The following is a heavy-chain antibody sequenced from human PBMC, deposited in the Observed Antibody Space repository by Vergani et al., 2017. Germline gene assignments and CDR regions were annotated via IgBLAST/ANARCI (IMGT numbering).Heavy chain of an antibody. CDR1: GGSFSGYY. CDR3: ARGKLVHQYSSSWKPIDY. V-gene: IGHV4-34*01. Sequence: QVQLQQWGAGLLKPSETLSLTCAVYGGSFSGYYWSWIRQPPGKGLEWIGEINHSGSTNYNPSLKSRVTISVDTSKNQFSLKLGSGTAADTAVYYCARGKLVHQYSSSWKPIDYWGQGTLVTVSS. D-gene: IGHD6-13*01. CDR2: INHSGST. J-gene: IGHJ4*02.